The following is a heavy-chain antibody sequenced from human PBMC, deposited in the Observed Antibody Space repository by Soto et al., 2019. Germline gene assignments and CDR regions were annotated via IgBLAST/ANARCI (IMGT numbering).Heavy chain of an antibody. CDR1: GYTYTSYA. CDR2: INAGNGNT. D-gene: IGHD2-2*01. V-gene: IGHV1-3*01. CDR3: ARDIPFEYCSSTSCYYYYYYMDV. J-gene: IGHJ6*03. Sequence: ASVQVSCKASGYTYTSYAMHWVRQDPRQRLEWMGWINAGNGNTKYSQKFQGRVTITRDTSASTAYMELSSLRSEDTAVYYCARDIPFEYCSSTSCYYYYYYMDVWGKGTTVTVSS.